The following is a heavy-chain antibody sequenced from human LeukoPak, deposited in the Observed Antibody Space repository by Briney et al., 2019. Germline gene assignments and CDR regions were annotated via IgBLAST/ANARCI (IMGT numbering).Heavy chain of an antibody. D-gene: IGHD4-17*01. Sequence: ASVKVSCKASGYIFTDYAIQWVRQAPGQGLEWMGWINAGNGKTKYSQKFQGRVIITRDTSASTAYMELSGLRSDDTAVYYCARARWTSTVTTYYLDFWGQGTLVTVSS. CDR2: INAGNGKT. CDR1: GYIFTDYA. CDR3: ARARWTSTVTTYYLDF. J-gene: IGHJ4*02. V-gene: IGHV1-3*01.